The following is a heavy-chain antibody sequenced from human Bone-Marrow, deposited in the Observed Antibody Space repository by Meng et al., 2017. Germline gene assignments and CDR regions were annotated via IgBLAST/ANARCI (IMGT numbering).Heavy chain of an antibody. CDR1: GFTFSDYY. V-gene: IGHV3-11*01. J-gene: IGHJ5*02. D-gene: IGHD3-3*01. CDR3: ARAEASGGPVNWFDP. Sequence: GESLKISCAASGFTFSDYYMTWIRQAPGKGLEWVSYIRSSGDTKFYADSVKGRFTISRDNAKNSLYLQMNSLRSEDTAVYYCARAEASGGPVNWFDPWGQGTLVTVSS. CDR2: IRSSGDTK.